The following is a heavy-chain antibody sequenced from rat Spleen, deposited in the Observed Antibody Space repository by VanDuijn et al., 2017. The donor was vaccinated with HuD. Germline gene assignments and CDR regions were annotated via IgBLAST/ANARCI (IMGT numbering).Heavy chain of an antibody. J-gene: IGHJ4*01. CDR3: VRYPYGSLRVDA. D-gene: IGHD1-7*01. Sequence: EVQLQESGPGLVKPSQSLSLTCSVSRYSITDAYWGWVRKFPGNKMEWMGFISYSGATSYNPSLKSRISISRDTSKNQFFLQLSSITTEDTATYYCVRYPYGSLRVDAWGQGASVTVSS. V-gene: IGHV3-1*01. CDR1: RYSITDAY. CDR2: ISYSGAT.